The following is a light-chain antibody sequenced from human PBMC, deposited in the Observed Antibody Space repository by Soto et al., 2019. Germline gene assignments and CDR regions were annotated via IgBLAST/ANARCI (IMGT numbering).Light chain of an antibody. V-gene: IGKV1-5*01. J-gene: IGKJ1*01. Sequence: DIQMTQSPSTLSASVGDRVTITCRASQSISSWLAWYQQKRGKAPKLLIYDASSLESGVPSRFSGSGSGTEFTITLSSLKPDDLATYYCQQYNSYWTFGQGTKVE. CDR2: DAS. CDR3: QQYNSYWT. CDR1: QSISSW.